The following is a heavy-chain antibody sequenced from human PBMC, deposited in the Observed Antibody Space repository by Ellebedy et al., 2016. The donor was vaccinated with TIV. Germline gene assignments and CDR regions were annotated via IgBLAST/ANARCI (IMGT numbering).Heavy chain of an antibody. Sequence: ASVKVSXKASGYTFTSYGISWVRQAPGQGLEWMGWISAYNGNTNYAQKLQGRVTMTRDTSTSTVYMELSSLRSEDTAVYYCARDGVAAAAPRYYYGMDVWGQGTTVTVSS. J-gene: IGHJ6*02. D-gene: IGHD6-13*01. CDR2: ISAYNGNT. CDR1: GYTFTSYG. CDR3: ARDGVAAAAPRYYYGMDV. V-gene: IGHV1-18*01.